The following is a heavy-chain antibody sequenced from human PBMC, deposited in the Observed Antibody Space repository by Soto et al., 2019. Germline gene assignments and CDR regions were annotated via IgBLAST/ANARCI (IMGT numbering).Heavy chain of an antibody. Sequence: QVQLQQWGAGLLKPSETLSLTCAVYGGSFSGYYWSWIRQPPGKGLEWIGEINDSGGTNYSPSRKSRVTMSVDRSKNQLSLRLSSVTAADTAVYYCARATRQQLIRRWNWFDPWGQGTLVTVSS. CDR3: ARATRQQLIRRWNWFDP. CDR2: INDSGGT. CDR1: GGSFSGYY. V-gene: IGHV4-34*01. J-gene: IGHJ5*02. D-gene: IGHD6-13*01.